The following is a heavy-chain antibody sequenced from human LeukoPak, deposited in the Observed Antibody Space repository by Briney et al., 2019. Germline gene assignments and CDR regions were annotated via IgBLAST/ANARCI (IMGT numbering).Heavy chain of an antibody. CDR1: GFTVRSNF. D-gene: IGHD4-17*01. J-gene: IGHJ5*02. V-gene: IGHV3-53*05. CDR3: AKEYGDYSYNWFDP. CDR2: IYSGGST. Sequence: GGSLRLSCAASGFTVRSNFMSWVRQAPGKGLEWVSVIYSGGSTYYADSVKGRFTISRDNSKNTLYLQMNSLRAEDTAVYYCAKEYGDYSYNWFDPWGQGTLVTVSS.